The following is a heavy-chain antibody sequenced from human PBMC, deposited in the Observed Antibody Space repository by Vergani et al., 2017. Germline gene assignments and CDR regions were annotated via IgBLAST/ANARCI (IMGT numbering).Heavy chain of an antibody. CDR1: GFTFSSYS. CDR3: ARDKVGATTGYFQH. J-gene: IGHJ1*01. V-gene: IGHV3-21*01. CDR2: ISSSSSYI. D-gene: IGHD1-26*01. Sequence: VQLVESGGGLVKPGGSLRLSCAASGFTFSSYSMNWVRQAPGKGLEWVSSISSSSSYIYYADSVKGRFTISRDNAKNSLYLQMNSLRAEDTAVYYCARDKVGATTGYFQHWGQGTLVTVSS.